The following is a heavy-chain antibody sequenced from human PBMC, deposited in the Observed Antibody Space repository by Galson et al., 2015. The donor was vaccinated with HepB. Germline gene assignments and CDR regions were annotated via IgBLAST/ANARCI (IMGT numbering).Heavy chain of an antibody. V-gene: IGHV1-18*01. CDR2: IGPDSGNT. D-gene: IGHD2-21*01. CDR3: VRGGIVGPSHYYYYGLDV. J-gene: IGHJ6*02. Sequence: SVKVSCKASSYTFSTYGISWVRQAPGQGLEWMGWIGPDSGNTWFAQGLRDRLTVTTDSATSTAHMELRSLTSDDTAVYYCVRGGIVGPSHYYYYGLDVWGQGTTVTVSS. CDR1: SYTFSTYG.